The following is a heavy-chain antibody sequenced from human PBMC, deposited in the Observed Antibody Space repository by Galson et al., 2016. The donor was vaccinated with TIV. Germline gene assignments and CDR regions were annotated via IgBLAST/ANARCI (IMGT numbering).Heavy chain of an antibody. CDR3: ARGFGVLTGNYLPKDFDY. D-gene: IGHD3-9*01. Sequence: SVKVPCKASGYKFIGYHLHWVRQAPGQGLEWMGWIKPNRGDTNGAQKFRGRVTMTRDTSITTAYLELSGLRSDDTAVYYCARGFGVLTGNYLPKDFDYWGQGTLVTGSS. J-gene: IGHJ4*02. V-gene: IGHV1-2*02. CDR1: GYKFIGYH. CDR2: IKPNRGDT.